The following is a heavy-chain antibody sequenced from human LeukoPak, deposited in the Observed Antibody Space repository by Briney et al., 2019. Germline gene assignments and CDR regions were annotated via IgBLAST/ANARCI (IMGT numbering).Heavy chain of an antibody. CDR2: MNPSGGGT. J-gene: IGHJ3*02. CDR1: GYNFIGSY. Sequence: GASVKVSCKASGYNFIGSYIHWVRQAPGRGLEWMGWMNPSGGGTLYAQEFQGRVTMTRDTSISTAYMELKRLRSDDTAIYYCARSKGIYDMRSQDGFDSWGQGTVVTVSS. V-gene: IGHV1-2*02. D-gene: IGHD3-22*01. CDR3: ARSKGIYDMRSQDGFDS.